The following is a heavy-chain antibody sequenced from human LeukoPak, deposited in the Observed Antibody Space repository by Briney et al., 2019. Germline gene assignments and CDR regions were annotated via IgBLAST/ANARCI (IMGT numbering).Heavy chain of an antibody. D-gene: IGHD3-3*01. Sequence: ASVKVSCKVSGYTLTELSVHWVRQAPGKGLEWMGGFDPEDGETIYAQKFQGRVTMTEDTSTDTAYMELSSLRSEDTAVYYCATGRITIFGVVIPYFDYWGQGTLVTVSS. CDR2: FDPEDGET. V-gene: IGHV1-24*01. CDR1: GYTLTELS. J-gene: IGHJ4*02. CDR3: ATGRITIFGVVIPYFDY.